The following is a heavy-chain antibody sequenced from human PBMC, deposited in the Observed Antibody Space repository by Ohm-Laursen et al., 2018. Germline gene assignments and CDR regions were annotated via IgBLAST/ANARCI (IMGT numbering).Heavy chain of an antibody. Sequence: SLRLSCAASGFTFDDYAMHWVRQAPGKGLEWVSGISWNSDNVGYADSVKGRFTISRDNAKNSLYLQMNSLRPDDTALYYCARKRPGYFDYWGQGTLVTVSS. J-gene: IGHJ4*02. CDR1: GFTFDDYA. V-gene: IGHV3-9*01. CDR3: ARKRPGYFDY. CDR2: ISWNSDNV. D-gene: IGHD1-14*01.